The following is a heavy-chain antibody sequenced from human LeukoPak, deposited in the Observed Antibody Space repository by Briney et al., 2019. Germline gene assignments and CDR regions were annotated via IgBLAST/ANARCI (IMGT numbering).Heavy chain of an antibody. V-gene: IGHV3-48*01. CDR2: ISSSSSTI. Sequence: GGFLRLSCAASGFTFSSYSMNWVRQAPGKGLEWVSYISSSSSTIYYADSVKGRFTISRDNAKNSLYLQMNSLRAEDTAVYYCARDSGDYSLDYWGQGTLVTVSS. CDR3: ARDSGDYSLDY. D-gene: IGHD4-17*01. CDR1: GFTFSSYS. J-gene: IGHJ4*02.